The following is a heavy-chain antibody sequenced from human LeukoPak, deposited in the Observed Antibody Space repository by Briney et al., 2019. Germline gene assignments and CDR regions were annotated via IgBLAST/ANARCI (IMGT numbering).Heavy chain of an antibody. V-gene: IGHV1-69*04. J-gene: IGHJ5*02. CDR3: ARDGDYYGSGSYLSP. Sequence: SVKVSCKASGGTFSSYAISWVRQAPGQGLEWMGRIIPILGIANYAQKFQGRVTITADKSTSTAYMELSSLRSEDTAVYYCARDGDYYGSGSYLSPWGQGTLVTVSS. CDR1: GGTFSSYA. CDR2: IIPILGIA. D-gene: IGHD3-10*01.